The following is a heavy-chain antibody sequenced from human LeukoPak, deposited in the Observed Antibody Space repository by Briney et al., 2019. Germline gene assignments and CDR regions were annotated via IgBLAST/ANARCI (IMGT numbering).Heavy chain of an antibody. CDR1: GFTFSSYA. D-gene: IGHD2-15*01. V-gene: IGHV3-23*01. CDR2: ISGSGGST. CDR3: AKYSPAYCSGGSCLNCFDY. Sequence: PGGSLRLSCAASGFTFSSYAMSWVRQAPGKGLEWVSAISGSGGSTYYADSVKGRFTISRDNSKNTLYLQMNSLRAEDTAVYYCAKYSPAYCSGGSCLNCFDYWGQGTLVTVSS. J-gene: IGHJ4*02.